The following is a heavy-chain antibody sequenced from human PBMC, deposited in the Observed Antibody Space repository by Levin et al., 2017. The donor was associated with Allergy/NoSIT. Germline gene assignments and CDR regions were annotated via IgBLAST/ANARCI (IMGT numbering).Heavy chain of an antibody. Sequence: HPGGSLRLSCAASGFTFSSYSMNWVRQAPGKGLEWVSYISSSSSTIYYADSVKGRFTISRDNAKNSLYLQMNSLRAEDTAVYYCARVLYSYGRGYYGMDVWGQGTTVTVSS. V-gene: IGHV3-48*01. CDR2: ISSSSSTI. J-gene: IGHJ6*02. CDR1: GFTFSSYS. D-gene: IGHD5-18*01. CDR3: ARVLYSYGRGYYGMDV.